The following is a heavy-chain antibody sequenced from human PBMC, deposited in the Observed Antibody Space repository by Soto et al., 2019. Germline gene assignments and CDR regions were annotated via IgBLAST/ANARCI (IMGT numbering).Heavy chain of an antibody. CDR3: ARGTWVRSAFDI. V-gene: IGHV4-34*01. J-gene: IGHJ3*02. CDR1: GGSFSGYY. D-gene: IGHD3-10*01. CDR2: INHSGST. Sequence: QVQLQQWGAGLLKPSETLSLTCAVYGGSFSGYYWSWIRQPPGKGLEWIGEINHSGSTNYNPSLKSRVTISVDTSKHQFSLKLSSVTAADTAVYYCARGTWVRSAFDIWGQGTMVTVSS.